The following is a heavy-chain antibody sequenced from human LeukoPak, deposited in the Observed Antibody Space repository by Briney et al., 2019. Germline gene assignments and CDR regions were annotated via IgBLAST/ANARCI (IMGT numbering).Heavy chain of an antibody. D-gene: IGHD3/OR15-3a*01. V-gene: IGHV3-21*01. CDR2: ISTSSNYI. J-gene: IGHJ4*02. CDR3: AKEDWSRN. CDR1: VFTFSTYN. Sequence: PGGSLRLSCTASVFTFSTYNMNWVRQAPGKGLEWVSSISTSSNYIYYADSVKGRFTISRDNAKNSLYLQMNSLRVEDTDVYYCAKEDWSRNWGQGTLVTVSS.